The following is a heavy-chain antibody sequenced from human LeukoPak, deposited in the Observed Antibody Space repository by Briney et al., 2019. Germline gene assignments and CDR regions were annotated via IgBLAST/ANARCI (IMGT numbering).Heavy chain of an antibody. J-gene: IGHJ3*02. CDR1: GGSISSGTYY. Sequence: SETLSLTCIVSGGSISSGTYYWNWIRQPAGKGLEWIGRIYTSGSTNYNPSLKSRVTISIDTSKNQFSLKLSSVTAADTAVYYCATTCLGGASCRISDAFDIWGQGTMVTVSS. CDR3: ATTCLGGASCRISDAFDI. V-gene: IGHV4-61*02. D-gene: IGHD2-15*01. CDR2: IYTSGST.